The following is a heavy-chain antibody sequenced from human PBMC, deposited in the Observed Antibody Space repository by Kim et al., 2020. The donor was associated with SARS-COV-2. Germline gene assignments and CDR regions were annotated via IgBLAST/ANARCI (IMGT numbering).Heavy chain of an antibody. CDR1: GFTFNSHW. Sequence: GGSLRLSCTASGFTFNSHWMSWVRQAPGKGLEWVANTKYDGSTKNYVESMKGRFTISRDNAKNALYLQMNSLRVEDTAVYYCARGGYSNFDFWGQGTLGT. D-gene: IGHD2-21*01. CDR3: ARGGYSNFDF. CDR2: TKYDGSTK. J-gene: IGHJ4*02. V-gene: IGHV3-7*01.